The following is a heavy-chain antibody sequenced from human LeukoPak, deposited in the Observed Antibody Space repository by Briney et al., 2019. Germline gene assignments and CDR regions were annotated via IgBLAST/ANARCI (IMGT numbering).Heavy chain of an antibody. J-gene: IGHJ4*02. Sequence: GGSLRLSCAASGFTFDDFAMHWVRQAPGKGLEWISGINWNSANIAYADSVKGRFTISRDNAKNTVYLQMSSLRVEDTGVYYCARAFSGPDSWGQGTLVTVSS. CDR3: ARAFSGPDS. D-gene: IGHD2/OR15-2a*01. CDR1: GFTFDDFA. CDR2: INWNSANI. V-gene: IGHV3-9*01.